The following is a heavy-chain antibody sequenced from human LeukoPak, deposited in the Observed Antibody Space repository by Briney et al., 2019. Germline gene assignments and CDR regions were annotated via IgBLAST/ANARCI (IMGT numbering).Heavy chain of an antibody. CDR2: ISDGGNT. J-gene: IGHJ4*02. CDR1: GFTFTSYA. D-gene: IGHD3-10*01. V-gene: IGHV3-23*01. Sequence: GGSLRLSCAASGFTFTSYALSWVRQAPGKGLEWISTISDGGNTYYADSVKGRFTIFRDNSKNTLYLQMNSLRAEDTAVYYCAKDWFGLIDYWGQGTLVTVSS. CDR3: AKDWFGLIDY.